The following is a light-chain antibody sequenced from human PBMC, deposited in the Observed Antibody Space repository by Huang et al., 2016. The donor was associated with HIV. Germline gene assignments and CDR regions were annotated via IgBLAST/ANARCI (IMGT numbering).Light chain of an antibody. CDR1: QSVSSD. J-gene: IGKJ1*01. Sequence: EIVLTQSPATLYLSPGERATLSCRASQSVSSDLAWYQQKPGKAPRLLIYETSSRATGLPARVRGSGSGKDFTLTISSLEPEDFAVYYCQQRSNWPPWTFGQGTKVEIK. CDR3: QQRSNWPPWT. V-gene: IGKV3-11*01. CDR2: ETS.